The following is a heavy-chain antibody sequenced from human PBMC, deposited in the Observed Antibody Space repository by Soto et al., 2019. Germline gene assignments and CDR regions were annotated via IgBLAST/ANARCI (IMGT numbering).Heavy chain of an antibody. D-gene: IGHD2-2*01. CDR2: ISTSSSYL. J-gene: IGHJ6*02. V-gene: IGHV3-21*01. CDR3: AKGGYCSRTSCLYYYYGMGV. Sequence: GGSLRLSCAASGFSFISHSMDWVRQAPGKGLEWVSSISTSSSYLYYADSVRGRFTISRDDAKNSLYLQMNSLRVEDTAVYYCAKGGYCSRTSCLYYYYGMGVWGQGTTGTVSS. CDR1: GFSFISHS.